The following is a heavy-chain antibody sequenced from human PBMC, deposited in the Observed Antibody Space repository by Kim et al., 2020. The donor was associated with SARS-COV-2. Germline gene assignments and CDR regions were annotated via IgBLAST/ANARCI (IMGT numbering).Heavy chain of an antibody. CDR3: ARETYYYDSSGYSGGFDP. D-gene: IGHD3-22*01. Sequence: GGSLRLSCAASGFTFSSYSMNWVRQAPGKGLEWVSSISSSSSYIYYADSVKGRFTISRDNAKNSLYLQMNSLRAEDTAVYYCARETYYYDSSGYSGGFDPWGQGTLVTVSS. V-gene: IGHV3-21*01. J-gene: IGHJ5*02. CDR2: ISSSSSYI. CDR1: GFTFSSYS.